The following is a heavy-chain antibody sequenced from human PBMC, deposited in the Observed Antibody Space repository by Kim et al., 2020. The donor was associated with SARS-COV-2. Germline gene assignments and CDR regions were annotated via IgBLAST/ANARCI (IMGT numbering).Heavy chain of an antibody. Sequence: GGSLRLSCVASGFTFSDHYMDWVRQAPGRGLEWVGRSRNKVDRYTTEYGASVKGRFAISRDDLENSLYLQMDSLKTDDTAVYYCVRSVKAVGRKCYDSGIDAWGQGTMVTVSS. J-gene: IGHJ6*02. CDR1: GFTFSDHY. V-gene: IGHV3-72*01. D-gene: IGHD1-26*01. CDR3: VRSVKAVGRKCYDSGIDA. CDR2: SRNKVDRYTT.